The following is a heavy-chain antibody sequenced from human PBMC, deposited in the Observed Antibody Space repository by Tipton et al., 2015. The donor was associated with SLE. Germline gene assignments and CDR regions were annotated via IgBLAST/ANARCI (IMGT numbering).Heavy chain of an antibody. CDR3: ARGEAAAAEPYYFDY. CDR1: GASISSYY. D-gene: IGHD6-13*01. CDR2: IYYSGNT. V-gene: IGHV4-59*01. J-gene: IGHJ4*02. Sequence: TLSLTCTVSGASISSYYWSWIRQPPGKGLEWIGYIYYSGNTNYNPSLKNRVTISVDTSKTQFSLKLSSVTAADTAVYYCARGEAAAAEPYYFDYGGQGPLVTVSS.